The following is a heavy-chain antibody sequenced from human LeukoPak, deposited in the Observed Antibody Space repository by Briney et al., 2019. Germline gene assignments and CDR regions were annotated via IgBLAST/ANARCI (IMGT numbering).Heavy chain of an antibody. CDR3: ARVPLRFYDSSGYYIRRYGMDV. J-gene: IGHJ6*02. CDR2: ISGSGGST. V-gene: IGHV3-23*01. D-gene: IGHD3-22*01. CDR1: GFTFSSYA. Sequence: GGSLRLSCAASGFTFSSYAVSWVRQAPGKGLEWVSAISGSGGSTYYADSVKGRFTISRDNSKNTLYLQMNSLRAEDTAVYYCARVPLRFYDSSGYYIRRYGMDVWGQGTTVTVSS.